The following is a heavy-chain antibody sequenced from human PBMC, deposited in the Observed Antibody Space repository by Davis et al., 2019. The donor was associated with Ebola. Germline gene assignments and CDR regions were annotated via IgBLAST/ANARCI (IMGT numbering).Heavy chain of an antibody. Sequence: SETLSPTGAVQGGSFRGYYWSWNRQPAGKGLKWIEENNHSGSTNYNPSLKSRVTISVDTSKNQFSLKLSSVTAADTAVYYCASHDYYYYYGMDVWGQGTTVTVSS. V-gene: IGHV4-34*01. CDR3: ASHDYYYYYGMDV. CDR1: GGSFRGYY. J-gene: IGHJ6*02. CDR2: NNHSGST.